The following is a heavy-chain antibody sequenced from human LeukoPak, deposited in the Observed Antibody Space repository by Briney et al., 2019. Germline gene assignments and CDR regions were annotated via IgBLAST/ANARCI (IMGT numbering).Heavy chain of an antibody. D-gene: IGHD3-3*01. J-gene: IGHJ6*02. V-gene: IGHV3-43*02. CDR1: GFTFDDYA. CDR3: AKDSLYDFWSGYYTGIESGYYYGMDV. CDR2: ISGYGGST. Sequence: GGSLRLSCAASGFTFDDYAMHWVRQAPGKGLEWVSLISGYGGSTYYADSVKGRFTISRDNSKNSLYLQMNSLRTEDTALYYCAKDSLYDFWSGYYTGIESGYYYGMDVWGQGTTVTVSS.